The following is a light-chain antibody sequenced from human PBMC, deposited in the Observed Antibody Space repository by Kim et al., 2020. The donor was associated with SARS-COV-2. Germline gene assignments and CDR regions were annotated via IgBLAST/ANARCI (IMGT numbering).Light chain of an antibody. CDR3: QKRSNWPPFT. CDR1: QSVSSY. J-gene: IGKJ3*01. CDR2: DAS. Sequence: EIVLTQSPATLSLSPGERATLSCRASQSVSSYLAWYQQKPGQAPRLLIYDASNRATGIPARFSGSGSGTDFTFTISSLEPEDFAVYYCQKRSNWPPFTFGPGTKVDIK. V-gene: IGKV3-11*01.